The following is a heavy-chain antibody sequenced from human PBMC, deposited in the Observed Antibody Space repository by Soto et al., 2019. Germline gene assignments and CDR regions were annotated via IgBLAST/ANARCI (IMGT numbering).Heavy chain of an antibody. V-gene: IGHV5-10-1*01. CDR3: GRNASPRDGYNYPLLDY. J-gene: IGHJ4*02. CDR1: EYSFISNW. Sequence: GESLKISCNGSEYSFISNWISWVRQMPGKGLEWMGRIDTSGSDTDYSPSFQGHVTISADKSISTVYLQWSSLKASDTAVYYCGRNASPRDGYNYPLLDYWGQGTM. CDR2: IDTSGSDT. D-gene: IGHD5-12*01.